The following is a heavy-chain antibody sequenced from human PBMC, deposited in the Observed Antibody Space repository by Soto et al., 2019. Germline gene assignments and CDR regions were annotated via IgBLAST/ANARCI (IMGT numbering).Heavy chain of an antibody. V-gene: IGHV3-23*01. Sequence: RASVKVSCAASGFTFSSYAMSWVRQAPGKGLEWVSAISGSGGSTYYADSVKGRFTISRDNSKNTLYLQMNSLRAEDTAVYYCAGYDFWSGYSIYYYGMDVWGQGTTVTVSS. CDR3: AGYDFWSGYSIYYYGMDV. D-gene: IGHD3-3*01. CDR1: GFTFSSYA. J-gene: IGHJ6*02. CDR2: ISGSGGST.